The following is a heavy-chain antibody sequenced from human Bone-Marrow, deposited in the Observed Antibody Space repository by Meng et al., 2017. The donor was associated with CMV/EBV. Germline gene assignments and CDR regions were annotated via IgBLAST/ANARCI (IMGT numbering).Heavy chain of an antibody. CDR2: IYYSGST. V-gene: IGHV4-30-4*08. CDR3: ARAYNWNSYPFAI. D-gene: IGHD1-7*01. CDR1: GGSISSGDYY. J-gene: IGHJ3*02. Sequence: SETLSLTCTVSGGSISSGDYYWSWIRQPPGKGLEWIGYIYYSGSTYYNPSLKSRVTISVDTSKNQFSLKLSSVTAADTAVYYCARAYNWNSYPFAIWGQGPMVPVSS.